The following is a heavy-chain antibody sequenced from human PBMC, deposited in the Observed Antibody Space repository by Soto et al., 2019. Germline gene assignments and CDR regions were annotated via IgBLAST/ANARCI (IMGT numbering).Heavy chain of an antibody. V-gene: IGHV4-30-2*01. CDR2: IYHSGST. J-gene: IGHJ4*02. Sequence: SETMSLTCAVSGGSISSGGYSWSWIRQPPGKGLEWIGYIYHSGSTYYNPSLKSRATISVDRSKNQFSLKLSSVTAADTAVYYCARGMTTVTTLDYWGQGTLVTVSS. CDR3: ARGMTTVTTLDY. CDR1: GGSISSGGYS. D-gene: IGHD4-4*01.